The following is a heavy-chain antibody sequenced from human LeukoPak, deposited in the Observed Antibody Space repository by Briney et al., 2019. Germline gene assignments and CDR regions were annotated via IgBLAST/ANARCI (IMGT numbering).Heavy chain of an antibody. Sequence: SETLSLTCAVSGSSISSYYWTWIRQPPGKGLEWIGYISYSGSTNYNPSLKSRVTMSVDTSKNQFSLRLSSVTAADTAVYYCARHYYRSGGYYSRSYYYGMDVWGQGTSVTVSS. D-gene: IGHD2-15*01. J-gene: IGHJ6*02. CDR1: GSSISSYY. V-gene: IGHV4-59*08. CDR2: ISYSGST. CDR3: ARHYYRSGGYYSRSYYYGMDV.